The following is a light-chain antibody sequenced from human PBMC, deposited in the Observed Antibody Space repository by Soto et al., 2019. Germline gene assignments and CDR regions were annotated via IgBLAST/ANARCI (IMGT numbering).Light chain of an antibody. CDR1: QSIGLA. J-gene: IGKJ1*01. CDR3: QQYGSSPGT. CDR2: DTS. Sequence: EIVLTQSPATLSLSPGERATLSCRASQSIGLAIAWYQHKPGQAPRLLIYDTSTRATGVPDRFSGSGSGTDFALTISRVEPEDFAIYFCQQYGSSPGTFGQGTKVEI. V-gene: IGKV3-20*01.